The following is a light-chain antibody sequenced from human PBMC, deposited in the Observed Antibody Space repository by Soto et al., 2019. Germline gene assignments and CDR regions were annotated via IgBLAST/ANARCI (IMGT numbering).Light chain of an antibody. J-gene: IGKJ1*01. Sequence: DIQMTQSPSSLSASVGDRVTITCRASQSISSYLNWYQQKPGKAPKLLIYAGSSLQSGVPSRFSGSGSGTDFTLTISSLQPEDFATYYCQQSYSTLWTFGQGTKVDIK. CDR3: QQSYSTLWT. V-gene: IGKV1-39*01. CDR1: QSISSY. CDR2: AGS.